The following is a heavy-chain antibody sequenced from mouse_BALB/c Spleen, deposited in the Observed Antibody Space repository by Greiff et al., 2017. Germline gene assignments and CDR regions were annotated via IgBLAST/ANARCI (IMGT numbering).Heavy chain of an antibody. CDR3: ERAVRSMDY. CDR1: GYSFTSYY. V-gene: IGHV1S135*01. CDR2: IDPFNGGT. Sequence: EVQLQQSGPELMKPGASVKISCKASGYSFTSYYMHWVKQSHGKSLEWIGYIDPFNGGTSYNQKFKGKATLTVDKSSSTAYMHLSSLTSEDSAVYYGERAVRSMDYWGQGTSVTVSS. J-gene: IGHJ4*01.